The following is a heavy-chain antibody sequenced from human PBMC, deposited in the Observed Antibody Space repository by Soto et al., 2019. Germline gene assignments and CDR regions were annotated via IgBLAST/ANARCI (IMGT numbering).Heavy chain of an antibody. CDR2: ISPYNGET. J-gene: IGHJ4*02. Sequence: QVQLVQSGTEVKKPGASVQVSCKASGYSFNTYGITWVRQAPGQVLEWMGWISPYNGETNYAQMLQDRVTMTTDTSTSTAYMELRSLGSDDTAVYYCARDLCSSACPAAYWGQGTLVAVSS. CDR1: GYSFNTYG. CDR3: ARDLCSSACPAAY. V-gene: IGHV1-18*01. D-gene: IGHD2-2*01.